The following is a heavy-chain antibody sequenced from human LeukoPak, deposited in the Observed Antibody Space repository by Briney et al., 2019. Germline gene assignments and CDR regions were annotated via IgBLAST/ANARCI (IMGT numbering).Heavy chain of an antibody. Sequence: GGSLRLSCAASGFTFSTYWMHWVRQAPGKGLVWVSRMNSDGSSISYADSVKGRFTISRDNAKNTLYLQMNSLRAEDTAVYYCARAGLGELNYWGQGTLVTVSS. CDR3: ARAGLGELNY. D-gene: IGHD3-10*01. CDR2: MNSDGSSI. J-gene: IGHJ4*02. CDR1: GFTFSTYW. V-gene: IGHV3-74*01.